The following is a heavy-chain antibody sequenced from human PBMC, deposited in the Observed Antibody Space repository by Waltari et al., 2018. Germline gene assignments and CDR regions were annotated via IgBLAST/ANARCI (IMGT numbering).Heavy chain of an antibody. CDR2: IKEDGSEK. J-gene: IGHJ3*02. Sequence: EVQLVESGGGLVQPGGYLGLSGAPSGFTFSSYSMSWVRLAPGKGLEWVANIKEDGSEKYYVDSVKGRFTISRDNAKNSLYLQMNSLRAEDTALYYCAKERRLHIWGQGTMVTVSS. CDR3: AKERRLHI. D-gene: IGHD2-21*02. CDR1: GFTFSSYS. V-gene: IGHV3-7*01.